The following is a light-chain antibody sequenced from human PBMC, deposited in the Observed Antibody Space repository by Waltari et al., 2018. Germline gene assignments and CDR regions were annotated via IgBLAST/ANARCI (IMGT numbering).Light chain of an antibody. CDR1: QSVSRS. J-gene: IGKJ1*01. CDR3: QHYVRLPAT. V-gene: IGKV3-20*01. CDR2: GAS. Sequence: IVLTPSPGTLSLSPGERATLSCRASQSVSRSLARYQQKPGQAPKLLIYGASTRATGVPDRFSGSGSGTDFSLTISDLEPENFAIYFCQHYVRLPATFGQGTKVEIK.